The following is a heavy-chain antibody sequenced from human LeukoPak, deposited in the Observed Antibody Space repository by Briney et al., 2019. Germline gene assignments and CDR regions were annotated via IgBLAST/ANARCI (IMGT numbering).Heavy chain of an antibody. V-gene: IGHV1-46*01. D-gene: IGHD3-10*01. J-gene: IGHJ6*02. CDR1: GYTFTSYY. CDR3: ARAMVRGVKETYYYGMDV. Sequence: ASLKVSCKASGYTFTSYYMHWVRQAPGQGLEWMGIINPSGGSTSYAQKFQGRVTMTRDTSTSTVYMELSSLRSEDTAVYYCARAMVRGVKETYYYGMDVWGQGTTVTVSS. CDR2: INPSGGST.